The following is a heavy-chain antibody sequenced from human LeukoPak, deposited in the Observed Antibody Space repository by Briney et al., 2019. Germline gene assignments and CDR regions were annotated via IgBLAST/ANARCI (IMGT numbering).Heavy chain of an antibody. D-gene: IGHD1-26*01. CDR3: AKGLYSGSYYLPVDY. Sequence: GGSLRLSCAASGFTFSSYGMHWVRQAPGKGLEWVAVISYDGSNKYYADSVKGRFTISIDNSKNTLYLQMNSLRAEDTAVYYCAKGLYSGSYYLPVDYWGQGTLVTVSS. CDR1: GFTFSSYG. J-gene: IGHJ4*02. V-gene: IGHV3-30*18. CDR2: ISYDGSNK.